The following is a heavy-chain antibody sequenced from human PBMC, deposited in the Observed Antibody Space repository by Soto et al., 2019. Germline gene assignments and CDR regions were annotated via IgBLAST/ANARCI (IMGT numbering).Heavy chain of an antibody. V-gene: IGHV3-30-3*01. CDR2: ISYDGSNK. D-gene: IGHD6-13*01. CDR3: VAAGSDY. Sequence: QVQLVESGGGVVQPGRSLRLSCAASGFTFSSNAMHWVRQAPGKGLEWVAVISYDGSNKYSADSVKGRFTISRDNSKNTLYLQMNSLRGEYTAVYYCVAAGSDYWGQGTLVTVSS. J-gene: IGHJ4*02. CDR1: GFTFSSNA.